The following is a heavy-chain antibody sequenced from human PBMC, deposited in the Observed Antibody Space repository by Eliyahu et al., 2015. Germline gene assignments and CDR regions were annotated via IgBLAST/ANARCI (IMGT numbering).Heavy chain of an antibody. V-gene: IGHV1-69*01. CDR2: IIPIFGTA. CDR3: ARGDYGDYGRSFDY. J-gene: IGHJ4*02. Sequence: QVQLVQSGAEVKKPGSSVKVSCKASGGXFSSXAXSWVRQAPGQGLEWMGGIIPIFGTANYAQKFQGRVTITADESTSTAYMELSSLRSEDTAVYYCARGDYGDYGRSFDYWGQGTLVTVSS. CDR1: GGXFSSXA. D-gene: IGHD4-17*01.